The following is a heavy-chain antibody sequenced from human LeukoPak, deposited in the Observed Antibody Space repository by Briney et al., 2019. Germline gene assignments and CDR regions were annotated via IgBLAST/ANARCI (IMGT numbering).Heavy chain of an antibody. CDR1: GGSISSSNYY. CDR3: VRTNPWDLTYYFDY. J-gene: IGHJ4*02. V-gene: IGHV4-39*07. CDR2: IFYSGST. D-gene: IGHD1-14*01. Sequence: PSETLSLTCSVSGGSISSSNYYWAWIRQPPGKGLEWIGSIFYSGSTYYNPSLKSRVTISVDRSKNQFSLKLRSVTAADTAVYYCVRTNPWDLTYYFDYWGQGTLVTVSS.